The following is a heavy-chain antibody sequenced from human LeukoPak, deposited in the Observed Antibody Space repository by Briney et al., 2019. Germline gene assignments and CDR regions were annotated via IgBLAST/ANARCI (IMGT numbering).Heavy chain of an antibody. D-gene: IGHD2-2*02. CDR2: IIPIFGTA. CDR1: RGTPSTYT. J-gene: IGHJ5*02. CDR3: ARAKSCSSTSCYTLLGDSFDP. V-gene: IGHV1-69*13. Sequence: SLNVSRKPSRGTPSTYTISGVRQAPGQGREWMGGIIPIFGTANYAQKFQGRATITADESTSTAYMELSSLRSEDTAVYYCARAKSCSSTSCYTLLGDSFDPWGQGTLVTVSS.